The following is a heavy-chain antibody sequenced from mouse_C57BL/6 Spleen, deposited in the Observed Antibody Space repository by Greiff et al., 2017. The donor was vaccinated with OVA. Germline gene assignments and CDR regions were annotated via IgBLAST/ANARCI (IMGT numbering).Heavy chain of an antibody. J-gene: IGHJ3*01. CDR1: GYAFSGSW. V-gene: IGHV1-82*01. CDR3: ARVNSNWEAWFAY. D-gene: IGHD4-1*01. Sequence: QVQLQQSGPELVKPGASVKISCKASGYAFSGSWMNWVKQRPGKGLEWIGRIYPGDGDTNYNGKFKGKATLTADKSSSTAYMQLSSLTSEDSAVYFGARVNSNWEAWFAYWGQGTLVTVSA. CDR2: IYPGDGDT.